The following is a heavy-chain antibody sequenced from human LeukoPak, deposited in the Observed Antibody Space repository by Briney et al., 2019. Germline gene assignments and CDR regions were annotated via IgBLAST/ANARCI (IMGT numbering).Heavy chain of an antibody. Sequence: GGSLRLSCAASGFTFNTYSMNWVRQGPGKGLEWVSSISTSSSYIYYADSVKGRFTISRDNAKNSVYLQMNSLRAEDTAVYYCARGVWNDEGLDSWGQGTLVIVSS. CDR1: GFTFNTYS. J-gene: IGHJ4*02. CDR2: ISTSSSYI. D-gene: IGHD1-1*01. V-gene: IGHV3-21*01. CDR3: ARGVWNDEGLDS.